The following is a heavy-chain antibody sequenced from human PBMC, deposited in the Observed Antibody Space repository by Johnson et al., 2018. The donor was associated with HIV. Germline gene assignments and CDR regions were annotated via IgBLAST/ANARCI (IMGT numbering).Heavy chain of an antibody. J-gene: IGHJ3*01. CDR3: AKDSLTATVGAENDAFEV. CDR2: ITFNGRNK. V-gene: IGHV3-30*04. D-gene: IGHD4-11*01. Sequence: VQLVESGGGVVQPGRSLRLSCAASGFTFSSYAMHWVRQAPGKGLEWVAFITFNGRNKYYGDSLRGRFTVSRDNSMNTVYLDMDSLRAEDTAVYFCAKDSLTATVGAENDAFEVWGQGTTVTVS. CDR1: GFTFSSYA.